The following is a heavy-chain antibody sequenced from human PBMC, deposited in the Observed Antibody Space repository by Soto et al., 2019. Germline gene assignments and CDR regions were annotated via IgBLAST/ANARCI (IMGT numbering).Heavy chain of an antibody. CDR1: GGSISSYYW. V-gene: IGHV2-26*01. J-gene: IGHJ4*02. CDR3: ARGQWGGYRQYYFDY. Sequence: PSETLSLTCTVSGGSISSYYWSWIRQPPGKALECLAHIFSNDEKSYSASLNSRLTISKDTSKSQVVLTMTNMDPVDTATYYCARGQWGGYRQYYFDYWGQGALVTVS. D-gene: IGHD3-3*01. CDR2: IFSNDEK.